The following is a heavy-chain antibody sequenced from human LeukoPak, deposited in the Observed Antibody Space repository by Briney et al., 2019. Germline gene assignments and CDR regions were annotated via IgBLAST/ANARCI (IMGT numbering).Heavy chain of an antibody. Sequence: GGSLRLSCAASGFTFSSYAMHWVRQAPGKGLEWVAVISYDGSNKHYADSVKGRFTISRDNSKNTLYLQMNSLRAEDTAVYYCARDLSSSSVEPLFDYWGQGTLVTVSS. CDR1: GFTFSSYA. CDR3: ARDLSSSSVEPLFDY. CDR2: ISYDGSNK. D-gene: IGHD6-6*01. V-gene: IGHV3-30-3*01. J-gene: IGHJ4*02.